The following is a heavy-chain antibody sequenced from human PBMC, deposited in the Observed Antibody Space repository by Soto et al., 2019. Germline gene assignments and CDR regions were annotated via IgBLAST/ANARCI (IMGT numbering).Heavy chain of an antibody. D-gene: IGHD3-10*01. V-gene: IGHV1-69*02. CDR1: GGTFSSYT. CDR2: IIPILGIA. Sequence: SVKVSCKASGGTFSSYTISWVRQAPGQGLEWMGRIIPILGIANYAQKFQGRVTITADKSTSTAYMELSSLRSEDTAVYYCARVWFGEFAYMDVWGKGTTVTVSS. J-gene: IGHJ6*03. CDR3: ARVWFGEFAYMDV.